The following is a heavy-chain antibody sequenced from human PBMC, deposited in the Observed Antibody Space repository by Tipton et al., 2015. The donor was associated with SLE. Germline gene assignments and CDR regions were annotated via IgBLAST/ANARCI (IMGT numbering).Heavy chain of an antibody. D-gene: IGHD1-26*01. Sequence: TLSLTCTVSGGSISSSSYYWGWIRQPPGKGLEWIGNIFYSGSTYYNPSLKSRVTISVDTSKNQFSLKLSSVTAADTAVYYCARCSGSYYANYYYYYYMDVWGKGTTVTVSS. J-gene: IGHJ6*03. CDR3: ARCSGSYYANYYYYYYMDV. V-gene: IGHV4-39*01. CDR2: IFYSGST. CDR1: GGSISSSSYY.